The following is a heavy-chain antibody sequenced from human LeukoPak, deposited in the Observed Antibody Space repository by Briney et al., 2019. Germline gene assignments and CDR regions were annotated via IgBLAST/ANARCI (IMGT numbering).Heavy chain of an antibody. CDR1: GGSISSYY. CDR3: ARYRNGYAPMDY. D-gene: IGHD5-24*01. J-gene: IGHJ4*02. Sequence: SETPSLTCTVSGGSISSYYWRWIREPPGKGLEWIGYISYSGSTNYNPSLKSRVTISVDTSKNQFSLRLSSVTAADTAVYFFARYRNGYAPMDYWGQGTLVT. V-gene: IGHV4-59*01. CDR2: ISYSGST.